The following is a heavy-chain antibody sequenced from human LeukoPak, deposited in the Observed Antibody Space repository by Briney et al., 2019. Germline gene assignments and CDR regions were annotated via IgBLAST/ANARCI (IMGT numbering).Heavy chain of an antibody. Sequence: PSETLSLTCTVSGGSISSYYWSWIRQPAGKGLEWIGRIYTSGSTNYNPSLKSQVTMSVDTSKNQFALKLSSVTAADTAVYYCARDPPMSAFDIWGQGTMVTVSS. V-gene: IGHV4-4*07. D-gene: IGHD3-10*02. J-gene: IGHJ3*02. CDR1: GGSISSYY. CDR3: ARDPPMSAFDI. CDR2: IYTSGST.